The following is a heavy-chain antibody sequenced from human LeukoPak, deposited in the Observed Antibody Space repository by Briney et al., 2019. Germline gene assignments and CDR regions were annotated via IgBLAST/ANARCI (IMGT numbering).Heavy chain of an antibody. CDR1: GFNFSDHY. Sequence: PGGSLRLSCAASGFNFSDHYMDWVRQAPGKGLEWIGRIKSQTDGGTIAYAAPVKGRFTISRDDSKNTLDLQMNSLKTEDTAVYYCATAAGIAAPGTKGIDYWGQGTLVTVSS. CDR3: ATAAGIAAPGTKGIDY. J-gene: IGHJ4*02. CDR2: IKSQTDGGTI. V-gene: IGHV3-15*01. D-gene: IGHD6-13*01.